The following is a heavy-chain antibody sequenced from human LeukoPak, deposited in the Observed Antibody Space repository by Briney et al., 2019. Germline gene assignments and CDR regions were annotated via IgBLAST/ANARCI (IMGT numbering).Heavy chain of an antibody. CDR1: GFTFNGSW. D-gene: IGHD2-2*01. Sequence: FTSSGSGFTFNGSWMNWVRQAPGKGLEWVAVIWYDGSNKYYADSVKGRFTISRDNSKNTLYLQMNSLRAEDTAVYYCAKGVVPAAMTAFDYWGQGTLVTVSS. CDR2: IWYDGSNK. CDR3: AKGVVPAAMTAFDY. V-gene: IGHV3-33*06. J-gene: IGHJ4*02.